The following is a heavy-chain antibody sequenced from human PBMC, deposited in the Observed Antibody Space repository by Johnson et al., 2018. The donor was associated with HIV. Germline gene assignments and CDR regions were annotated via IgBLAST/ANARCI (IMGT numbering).Heavy chain of an antibody. J-gene: IGHJ3*02. Sequence: VQLVESGGGVVQPGRSLRLSCAASGFTFSSYGMHWVRQAPGKGLEWVAVIWYDGSNNYYADSVKGRFTISRDNYKNKLYLQMNSLRAEDTAVYYCAKVGYYYDSSGAFDIWGQGTMVTVSS. V-gene: IGHV3-33*06. CDR1: GFTFSSYG. CDR3: AKVGYYYDSSGAFDI. CDR2: IWYDGSNN. D-gene: IGHD3-22*01.